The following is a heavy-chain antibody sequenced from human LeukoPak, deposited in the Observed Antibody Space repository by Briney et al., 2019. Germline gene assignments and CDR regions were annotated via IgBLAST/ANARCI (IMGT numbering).Heavy chain of an antibody. D-gene: IGHD6-19*01. V-gene: IGHV3-33*01. CDR1: GLNFSSYG. Sequence: GGSLRLSRAASGLNFSSYGMHWVRQAPGKGLEWVTSIWFDGSNIHYADSVKGRVIISRDNSKSALYLQMNSLRAEDTAIYYCARDSLPMAVTGPFDHWGQGALVTVSS. J-gene: IGHJ4*02. CDR3: ARDSLPMAVTGPFDH. CDR2: IWFDGSNI.